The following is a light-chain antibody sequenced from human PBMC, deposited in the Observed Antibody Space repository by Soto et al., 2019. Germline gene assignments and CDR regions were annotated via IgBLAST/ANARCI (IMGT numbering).Light chain of an antibody. J-gene: IGKJ4*01. V-gene: IGKV3-20*01. Sequence: EFVLTQSPGTLSLSPGERATLSCRASQTIRNNYLAWYQQKPGQAPRLLIYDASSRATGIPDRIRGGGSGTDFTLTISRLEPEDFAVYYCQQFSSYPLTFGGGTKVEIK. CDR2: DAS. CDR1: QTIRNNY. CDR3: QQFSSYPLT.